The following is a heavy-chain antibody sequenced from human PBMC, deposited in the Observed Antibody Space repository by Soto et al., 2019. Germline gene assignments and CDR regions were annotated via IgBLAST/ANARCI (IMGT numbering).Heavy chain of an antibody. V-gene: IGHV1-69*13. CDR1: GGTFSSYA. CDR3: ARKEMVDSRSNSYYYYGMDV. D-gene: IGHD6-6*01. Sequence: SVKVSCKASGGTFSSYAISWVRQAPVQGLEWMGGIIPIFGTANYAQKFQGRVTITADESTSTAYMELSSLRSEDTAVYYCARKEMVDSRSNSYYYYGMDVSAQGTTVTVSS. J-gene: IGHJ6*02. CDR2: IIPIFGTA.